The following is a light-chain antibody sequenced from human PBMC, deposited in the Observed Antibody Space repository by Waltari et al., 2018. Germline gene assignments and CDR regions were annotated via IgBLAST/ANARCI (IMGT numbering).Light chain of an antibody. CDR1: QGISND. CDR3: QQRNSYPFT. CDR2: SAS. Sequence: DIQMTQSPSSLSGSVGDKVTITCRASQGISNDLAWYQQKPGKAPKLLIYSASNLQSGGPSRFSGSGSGTDFTLIISSLQPEDFAVYYCQQRNSYPFTFGPGTKLDIK. J-gene: IGKJ3*01. V-gene: IGKV1-17*01.